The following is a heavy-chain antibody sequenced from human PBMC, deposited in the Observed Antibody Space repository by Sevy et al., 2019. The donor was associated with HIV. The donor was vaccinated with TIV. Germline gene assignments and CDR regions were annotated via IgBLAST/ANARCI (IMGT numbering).Heavy chain of an antibody. D-gene: IGHD2-21*01. CDR1: GGTFSSYD. J-gene: IGHJ6*02. V-gene: IGHV1-69*13. Sequence: SVKVSCKASGGTFSSYDINWVRQAPGQGLECMGQIIPIFGTASYAQNFQGRVTITADESTNIAYMDLSSLKSEDTAVYYCARGGGAVDHGMDVWGQRTTVTVSS. CDR3: ARGGGAVDHGMDV. CDR2: IIPIFGTA.